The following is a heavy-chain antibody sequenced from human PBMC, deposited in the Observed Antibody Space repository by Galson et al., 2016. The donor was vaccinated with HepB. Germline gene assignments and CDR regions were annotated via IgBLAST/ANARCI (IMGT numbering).Heavy chain of an antibody. CDR1: GFTFSHYG. V-gene: IGHV3-33*01. Sequence: SLRLSCAASGFTFSHYGMHWVRQLPGKGPEWVAAIRYDGSNTHYADSVKGRFTISRDNSKNTLYLQMNTLRAEDTALYYCARDLHLAWYFDLWGRGTWVTVSS. J-gene: IGHJ2*01. CDR2: IRYDGSNT. CDR3: ARDLHLAWYFDL.